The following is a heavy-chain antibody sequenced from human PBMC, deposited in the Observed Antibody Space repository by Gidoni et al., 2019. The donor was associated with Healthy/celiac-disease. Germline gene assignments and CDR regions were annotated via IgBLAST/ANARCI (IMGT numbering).Heavy chain of an antibody. CDR3: AKKLGYCTNGVCPAVGAYYYYGMDV. Sequence: QVQLVESGGGVVQPGRSLRLSCAASGFTFSSYAMHWVRQAPGKGLGWVAVISYDESNKYYADSVKGRFTISRDNSKNTLYLQMNSLRAEDTAVYYCAKKLGYCTNGVCPAVGAYYYYGMDVWGQGTTVTVSS. V-gene: IGHV3-30-3*02. CDR2: ISYDESNK. J-gene: IGHJ6*02. D-gene: IGHD2-8*01. CDR1: GFTFSSYA.